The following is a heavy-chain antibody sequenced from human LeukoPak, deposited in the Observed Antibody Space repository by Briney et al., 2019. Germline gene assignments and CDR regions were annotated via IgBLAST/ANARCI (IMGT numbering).Heavy chain of an antibody. CDR1: GYTFTSSY. D-gene: IGHD3-16*01. CDR2: INPSGGST. J-gene: IGHJ4*02. CDR3: ARASLGDLFYSDF. Sequence: ASVKVSCKASGYTFTSSYMHWVRQAPGQGLEWMGIINPSGGSTSYAQKFQGRVTMTRDTSTSTVYMELSSLRSEDTAVYYCARASLGDLFYSDFWGQGTLVTVSS. V-gene: IGHV1-46*01.